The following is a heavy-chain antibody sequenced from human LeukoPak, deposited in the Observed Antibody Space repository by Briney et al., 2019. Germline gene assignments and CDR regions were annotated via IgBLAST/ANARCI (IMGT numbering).Heavy chain of an antibody. V-gene: IGHV4-30-2*01. CDR2: IYHSGST. CDR1: GGSISSGGYS. CDR3: ARENRDDYGDYGAGYAFDI. J-gene: IGHJ3*02. Sequence: PSQTLSLTCAVSGGSISSGGYSWSWIRQPPGKGLEWIGYIYHSGSTYYNPSLKRRVTISVDRSKNQFSLKLSSVTAADTAVYYCARENRDDYGDYGAGYAFDIWGQGTMVTVSS. D-gene: IGHD4-17*01.